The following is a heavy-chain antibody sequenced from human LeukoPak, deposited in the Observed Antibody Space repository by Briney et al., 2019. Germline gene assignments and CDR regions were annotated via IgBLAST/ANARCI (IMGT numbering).Heavy chain of an antibody. CDR2: INPNSGGT. J-gene: IGHJ6*02. CDR3: ARTPFFGIVVVPAANYGMDV. D-gene: IGHD2-2*01. CDR1: GYTFTGYY. V-gene: IGHV1-2*02. Sequence: ASVKVSCKASGYTFTGYYMHWVRQAPGQGLEWMGWINPNSGGTNYAQKFQGRVTMTRDTSTSTAYMELSRLRSDDTAVYYCARTPFFGIVVVPAANYGMDVWGQGTTVTVSS.